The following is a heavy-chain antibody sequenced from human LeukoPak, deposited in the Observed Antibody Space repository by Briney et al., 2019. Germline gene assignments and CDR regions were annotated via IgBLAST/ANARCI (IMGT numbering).Heavy chain of an antibody. CDR1: GFTFSSYW. J-gene: IGHJ4*02. CDR3: ARADEYPAGFDH. D-gene: IGHD2-2*01. Sequence: GGSLRLSCAASGFTFSSYWMHWVRQAPGKGLVWVSRINSDGKSTSYADSVKGRFVISRDNAKNTLYLQMNSLRVEDTAFYYCARADEYPAGFDHWGQGPLVTVSS. CDR2: INSDGKST. V-gene: IGHV3-74*01.